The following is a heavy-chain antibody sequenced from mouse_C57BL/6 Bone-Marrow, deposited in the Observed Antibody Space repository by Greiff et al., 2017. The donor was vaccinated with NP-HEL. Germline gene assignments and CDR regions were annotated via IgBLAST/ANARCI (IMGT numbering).Heavy chain of an antibody. V-gene: IGHV1-74*01. CDR1: GYPFTSYW. D-gene: IGHD2-1*01. Sequence: QVQLQQPGAELVKPGASVKVSCKASGYPFTSYWMHWVKQRPGQGLEWIGRIHPSDSDTNYNQKFKGKATLTVDKSSSTAYMQLSSLTSEDSAVYYCAIGPYGNYEKGFAYWGQGTLVTVSA. CDR3: AIGPYGNYEKGFAY. CDR2: IHPSDSDT. J-gene: IGHJ3*01.